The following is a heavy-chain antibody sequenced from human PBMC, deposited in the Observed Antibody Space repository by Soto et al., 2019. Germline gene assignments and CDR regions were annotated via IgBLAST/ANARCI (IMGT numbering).Heavy chain of an antibody. Sequence: EVHLLESGGGLVQPGGSLRLSCAASGFTFSSYAMSWVRQAPGKGLEWVSTISGSGGTTYYADSVKGRFTISRDNSKNTLYLQMNSLRAEDTAIYYCAKNKDTGTTGGLGYWGQGTLVTVSS. V-gene: IGHV3-23*01. CDR2: ISGSGGTT. J-gene: IGHJ4*02. D-gene: IGHD1-1*01. CDR3: AKNKDTGTTGGLGY. CDR1: GFTFSSYA.